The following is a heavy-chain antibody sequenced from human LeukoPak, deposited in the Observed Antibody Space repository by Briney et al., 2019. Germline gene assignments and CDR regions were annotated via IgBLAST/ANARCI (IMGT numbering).Heavy chain of an antibody. Sequence: GGSLRLSCAASGFTFSSYWMSWVRQAPGKGLEWVANIKQDGSEKYYVDSVKGRFTISRDNAKNPLYLQMNSLRAEDTAVYYCARVIDYGSGSYTPRLYYYYYMDVWGKGTTVTISS. CDR1: GFTFSSYW. CDR3: ARVIDYGSGSYTPRLYYYYYMDV. D-gene: IGHD3-10*01. V-gene: IGHV3-7*01. CDR2: IKQDGSEK. J-gene: IGHJ6*03.